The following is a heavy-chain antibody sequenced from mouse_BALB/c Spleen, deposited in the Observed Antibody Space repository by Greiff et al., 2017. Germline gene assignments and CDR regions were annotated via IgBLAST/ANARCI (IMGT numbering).Heavy chain of an antibody. CDR2: INPYNGAT. V-gene: IGHV1-31*01. Sequence: EVKLVESGPELVKPGASVKISCKASGYSFTGYYMHWVKQSHVKSLECIGRINPYNGATSYNQNFKDKASLTVDKSSSTAYMELHSLTSEDSAVYYCARKTDYYAMDYWGQGTSVTVSS. CDR1: GYSFTGYY. J-gene: IGHJ4*01. CDR3: ARKTDYYAMDY.